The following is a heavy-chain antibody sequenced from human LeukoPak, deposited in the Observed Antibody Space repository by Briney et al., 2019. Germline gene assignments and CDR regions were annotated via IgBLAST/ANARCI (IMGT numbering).Heavy chain of an antibody. J-gene: IGHJ3*02. D-gene: IGHD6-13*01. CDR3: ARPGITATGNAFDI. Sequence: SETLSLTCTVSGGSIGRYYWSWIRQPPGKGLEWIGYIYYSGSTNYNPSLKSRVTILVDTSYNQFSLKLSSVTAADTAVYYCARPGITATGNAFDIWGQGTMVTVSS. CDR2: IYYSGST. V-gene: IGHV4-59*08. CDR1: GGSIGRYY.